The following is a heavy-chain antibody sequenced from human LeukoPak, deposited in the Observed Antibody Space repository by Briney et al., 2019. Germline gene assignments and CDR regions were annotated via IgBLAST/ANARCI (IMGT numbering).Heavy chain of an antibody. CDR3: ARDEDANYGFFDY. CDR2: ISSSSSYI. CDR1: GFTFSSYS. V-gene: IGHV3-21*01. J-gene: IGHJ4*02. Sequence: PGRSLRLSCAASGFTFSSYSMNWVRQAPGKGLEWVSSISSSSSYIYYADSVKGRFTISRDNAKNSLYLQMNSLRAEDTAVYYCARDEDANYGFFDYWGQGTLVTVSS. D-gene: IGHD4/OR15-4a*01.